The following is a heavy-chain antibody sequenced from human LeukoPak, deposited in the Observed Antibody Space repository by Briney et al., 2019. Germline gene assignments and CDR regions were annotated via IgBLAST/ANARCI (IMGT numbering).Heavy chain of an antibody. CDR2: INSAASST. D-gene: IGHD5-12*01. J-gene: IGHJ4*02. Sequence: PGGSLRLSCAASGFTFSSYWMHWVRQAPGKGLVWVSRINSAASSTSYADSVKGRFTISRDNAKNTLYLQMNSLRAGDTAVYYCARDYGEVATILDYWGQGTLVTVSS. CDR1: GFTFSSYW. V-gene: IGHV3-74*01. CDR3: ARDYGEVATILDY.